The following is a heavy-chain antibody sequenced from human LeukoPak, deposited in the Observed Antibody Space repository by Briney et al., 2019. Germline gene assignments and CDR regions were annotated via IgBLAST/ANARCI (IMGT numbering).Heavy chain of an antibody. V-gene: IGHV1-2*02. CDR3: AREPAYCGGDCYTDY. J-gene: IGHJ4*02. Sequence: ASAKVSCRASGYTFTGYYMHWVPQAPGQRLGWMGWINPNSGGTNYAQKFQGRVTMTRDTSISTAYMELSRLRSHDTAVYYCAREPAYCGGDCYTDYWGQGTLVTVSA. CDR2: INPNSGGT. CDR1: GYTFTGYY. D-gene: IGHD2-21*02.